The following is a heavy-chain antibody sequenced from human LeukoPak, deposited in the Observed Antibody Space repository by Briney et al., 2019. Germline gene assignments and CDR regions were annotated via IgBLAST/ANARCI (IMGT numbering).Heavy chain of an antibody. CDR3: ARSDEYGSSSRYYGMDV. CDR1: GGTFSSYG. J-gene: IGHJ6*02. D-gene: IGHD6-6*01. V-gene: IGHV1-69*13. Sequence: SVKVSCKASGGTFSSYGISWVRQAPGQGLEWMGGIIPIFGTANYAQKFQGRVTITADESTSTAYMELSSLRSEDTAVYYCARSDEYGSSSRYYGMDVWGQGTTVTVSS. CDR2: IIPIFGTA.